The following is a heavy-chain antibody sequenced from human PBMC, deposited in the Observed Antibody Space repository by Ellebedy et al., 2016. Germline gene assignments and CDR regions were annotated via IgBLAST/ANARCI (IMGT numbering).Heavy chain of an antibody. CDR2: ISDSGTT. Sequence: SETLSLTRSVSGGSISGFQWNWIRQPPGKGLQWIGYISDSGTTNYTPSLKRRAAISVDTVKNQFSLELTSVTAADTAFYYCARALWGDYFDHWGQGALVTVSS. J-gene: IGHJ4*02. CDR1: GGSISGFQ. V-gene: IGHV4-59*01. CDR3: ARALWGDYFDH. D-gene: IGHD7-27*01.